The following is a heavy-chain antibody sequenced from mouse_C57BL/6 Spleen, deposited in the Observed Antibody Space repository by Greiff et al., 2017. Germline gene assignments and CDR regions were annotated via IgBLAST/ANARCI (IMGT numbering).Heavy chain of an antibody. CDR2: IDPETGGT. V-gene: IGHV1-15*01. CDR3: TRPNYGSSD. J-gene: IGHJ2*01. Sequence: VQLQQSGAELVRPGASVTLSCKASGYTFTDYEMHWVKQTPVHGLKWIGAIDPETGGTAYNQKFKGKAILTADKSSSTAYMELRSLTSEDSAVYYCTRPNYGSSDWGQGTTLTVSS. D-gene: IGHD1-1*01. CDR1: GYTFTDYE.